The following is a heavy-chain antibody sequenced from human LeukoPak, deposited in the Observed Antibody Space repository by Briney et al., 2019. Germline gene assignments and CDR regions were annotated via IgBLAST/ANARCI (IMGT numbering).Heavy chain of an antibody. CDR1: GFTFSSYW. V-gene: IGHV3-7*05. CDR3: ARDIPWGGRYYGSGTLDY. D-gene: IGHD3-10*01. Sequence: GGSLRLSCAASGFTFSSYWMSWVRQAPGKGLEWVANIKQDGSEKCYVDSVKGRFTISRDNAKNSLYLQMNSLRAEDTAVYYCARDIPWGGRYYGSGTLDYWGQGTLVTVSS. J-gene: IGHJ4*02. CDR2: IKQDGSEK.